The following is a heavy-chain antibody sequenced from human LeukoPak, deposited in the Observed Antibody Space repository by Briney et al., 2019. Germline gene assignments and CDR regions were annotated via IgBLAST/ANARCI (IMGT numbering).Heavy chain of an antibody. CDR2: IYYSGST. V-gene: IGHV4-59*12. CDR1: GGSISSYY. D-gene: IGHD3-22*01. J-gene: IGHJ4*02. Sequence: SETLSLTCTVSGGSISSYYWSWIRQPPGKGLEWIGYIYYSGSTNYNPSLKSRVTMSVDTSKNQFSLKLSSVTAADTAVYYCARDSYDSGIDYWGQGTLVTVSS. CDR3: ARDSYDSGIDY.